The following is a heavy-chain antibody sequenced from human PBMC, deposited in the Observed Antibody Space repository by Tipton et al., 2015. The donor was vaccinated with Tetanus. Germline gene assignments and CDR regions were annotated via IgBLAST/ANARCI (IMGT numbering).Heavy chain of an antibody. Sequence: SLRLSCAASGFIFSSYGIHWVRQAPGKGLEWLAVSWYDGTDKYYADSVKGRFTISRDNSKNTLYLQMNSLRAEATALYYCAREADCSGGSCFSGDFDTWGQGTQVTVSS. CDR1: GFIFSSYG. CDR2: SWYDGTDK. D-gene: IGHD2-15*01. J-gene: IGHJ4*02. CDR3: AREADCSGGSCFSGDFDT. V-gene: IGHV3-33*01.